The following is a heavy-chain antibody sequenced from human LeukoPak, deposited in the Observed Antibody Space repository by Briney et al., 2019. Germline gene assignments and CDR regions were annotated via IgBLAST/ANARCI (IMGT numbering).Heavy chain of an antibody. CDR3: AREDTSGRGLIDY. CDR2: ISSSSSYI. CDR1: GFTVSSNY. V-gene: IGHV3-21*01. J-gene: IGHJ4*02. Sequence: GGSLRLSCAASGFTVSSNYIWVRRAPGKGLEWVSSISSSSSYIYYADSVKGRFTISRDNAKNSLYLQMNSLRAEDTAVYYCAREDTSGRGLIDYWGQGTLVTVSS. D-gene: IGHD3-10*01.